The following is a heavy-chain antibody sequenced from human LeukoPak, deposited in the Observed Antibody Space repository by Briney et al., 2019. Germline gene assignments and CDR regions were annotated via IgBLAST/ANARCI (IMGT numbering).Heavy chain of an antibody. D-gene: IGHD2-21*02. Sequence: ASVKVSCKASGCTFTSYYMHWVRQAPGQGPEWMGIINPSGGSTSYAQKFQGRVTMTRDTSTSTVYMELSSLRSEDTAVYYCARDLTYCGGDCYSGFQHWGQGTLVTVSS. CDR1: GCTFTSYY. V-gene: IGHV1-46*01. J-gene: IGHJ1*01. CDR3: ARDLTYCGGDCYSGFQH. CDR2: INPSGGST.